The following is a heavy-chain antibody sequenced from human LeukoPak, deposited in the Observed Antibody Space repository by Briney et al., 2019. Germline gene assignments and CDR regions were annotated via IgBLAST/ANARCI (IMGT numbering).Heavy chain of an antibody. CDR1: VGSTSSHY. J-gene: IGHJ4*02. V-gene: IGHV4-59*11. CDR2: IYYSRST. Sequence: PETLSLTCTVSVGSTSSHYWSSIRQPPGKGLEWMWYIYYSRSTNYNPSLKSRVTISVDPSKNQFSLKLSSVTAADTAVYYCARGGAYYDSSGSLGYYFDYWGQETLVSVSS. D-gene: IGHD3-22*01. CDR3: ARGGAYYDSSGSLGYYFDY.